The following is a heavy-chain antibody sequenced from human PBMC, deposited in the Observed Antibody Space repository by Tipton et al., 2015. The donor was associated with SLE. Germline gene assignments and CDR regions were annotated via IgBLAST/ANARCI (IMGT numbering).Heavy chain of an antibody. CDR1: GDSLSSSPSY. Sequence: TLSLTCTVSGDSLSSSPSYWGWIRQPPGKGLEWIGSIYYSGSTYYNPSLKSRVTISVDTSMHHFSLKLSSVTAADTAVYYCAKAGRAWYFDFWGRGTHVTVSS. CDR2: IYYSGST. CDR3: AKAGRAWYFDF. V-gene: IGHV4-39*07. J-gene: IGHJ2*01.